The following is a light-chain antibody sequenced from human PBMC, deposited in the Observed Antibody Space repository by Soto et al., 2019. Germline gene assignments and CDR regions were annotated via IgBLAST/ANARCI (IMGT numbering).Light chain of an antibody. CDR1: SSDVGGYSY. V-gene: IGLV2-11*01. CDR3: CSHAGAFTYV. J-gene: IGLJ1*01. Sequence: QSALTQPRSVSGSPGHSVTISCTGTSSDVGGYSYVSWYQQHPGKAPKLMISDVSKRPSGVPDRFSGSKFGNTASLTISGLQAEDEADYYCCSHAGAFTYVFGSGTTVTVL. CDR2: DVS.